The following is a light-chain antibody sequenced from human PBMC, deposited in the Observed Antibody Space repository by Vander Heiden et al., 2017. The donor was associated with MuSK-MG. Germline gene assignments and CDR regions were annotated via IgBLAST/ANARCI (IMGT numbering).Light chain of an antibody. CDR1: QGISNF. V-gene: IGKV1-27*01. J-gene: IGKJ4*01. CDR2: AAS. CDR3: QKYDTVPLT. Sequence: DIQMTPSPSSLSASVGDRVTITCRASQGISNFLAWYQQKPGGVPKLLIYAASISLSGVPSRFSGRGSGTDFALTISSLQPEDVATYYCQKYDTVPLTFGGGTRVEIK.